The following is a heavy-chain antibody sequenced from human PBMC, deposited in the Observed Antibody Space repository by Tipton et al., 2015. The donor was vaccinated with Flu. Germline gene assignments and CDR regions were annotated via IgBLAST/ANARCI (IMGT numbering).Heavy chain of an antibody. CDR1: GGSLSTSTDY. D-gene: IGHD3-3*01. J-gene: IGHJ3*02. CDR2: IYDSGTT. CDR3: ARWTSALEALDI. V-gene: IGHV4-39*01. Sequence: TLSLTCTVSGGSLSTSTDYGGWIRQSPGKGLEYIASIYDSGTTYYNPSLKSRVTISIDTSRNQFSLRLSSVTAADTAVYYCARWTSALEALDIWGRGTMVSVSS.